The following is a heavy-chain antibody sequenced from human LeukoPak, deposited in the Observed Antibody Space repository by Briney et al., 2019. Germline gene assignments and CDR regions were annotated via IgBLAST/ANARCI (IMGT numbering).Heavy chain of an antibody. CDR3: ARDQGIVVVPAAKGPGYFDY. CDR2: IKQDGSEK. Sequence: GGSLRLSCAASGFTFSSYWMSWVRQAPGKGLEWVANIKQDGSEKYYVDSVKGRFTISRDNAKNSLYLQMNSLRAEDTAVYYCARDQGIVVVPAAKGPGYFDYWGLGTLVTVSS. D-gene: IGHD2-2*01. J-gene: IGHJ4*02. V-gene: IGHV3-7*01. CDR1: GFTFSSYW.